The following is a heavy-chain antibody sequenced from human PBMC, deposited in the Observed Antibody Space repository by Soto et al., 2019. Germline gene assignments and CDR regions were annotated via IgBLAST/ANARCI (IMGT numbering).Heavy chain of an antibody. D-gene: IGHD3-22*01. V-gene: IGHV4-39*01. J-gene: IGHJ6*02. CDR2: VYYGGST. CDR3: AGGDYYHSSGYYFYYYTMDV. CDR1: GGSISSSSYY. Sequence: SETLSLTCTVSGGSISSSSYYWGWIRQPPGKGLEWIGNVYYGGSTYYNPSLKSRVNISVETSKSQFSLKLSSVTAADTAVYYCAGGDYYHSSGYYFYYYTMDVWGQGTTVTVSS.